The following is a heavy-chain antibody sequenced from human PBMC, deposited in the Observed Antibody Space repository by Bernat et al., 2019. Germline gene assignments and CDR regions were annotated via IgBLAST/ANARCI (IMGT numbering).Heavy chain of an antibody. CDR3: ARLLYDSSGYYYFDY. J-gene: IGHJ4*02. CDR2: IHYTGST. V-gene: IGHV4-34*01. CDR1: GASFSGYY. D-gene: IGHD3-22*01. Sequence: QVQLQQWGAGLLKPSQTLSLTCAVYGASFSGYYWSWIRQSPGKGLEWLGSIHYTGSTYHNPSLKSRVTMSVDTSKNLFSLRLSSVTAADTAVYYCARLLYDSSGYYYFDYWGQGTLVTVSS.